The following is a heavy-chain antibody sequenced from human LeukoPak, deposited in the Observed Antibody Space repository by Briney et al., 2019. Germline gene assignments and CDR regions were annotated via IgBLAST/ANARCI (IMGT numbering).Heavy chain of an antibody. D-gene: IGHD2-21*02. J-gene: IGHJ4*02. V-gene: IGHV4-59*01. Sequence: SETLSLTCTVSGGSISSYYWSWIRQPPGKGLEWIGYIYYSGSTNYNPSLKSRVTISVDTSKNQFSLKLSSVTAADTAVYYCARVGGYCGGDCYLDYWGQGTLVTISS. CDR3: ARVGGYCGGDCYLDY. CDR2: IYYSGST. CDR1: GGSISSYY.